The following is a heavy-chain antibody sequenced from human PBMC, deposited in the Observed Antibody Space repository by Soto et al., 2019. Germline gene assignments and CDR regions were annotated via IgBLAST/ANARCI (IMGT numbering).Heavy chain of an antibody. CDR3: ASSYGSGYRAFDY. V-gene: IGHV1-69*02. CDR1: GDTFNFYS. CDR2: VNPIVSMS. D-gene: IGHD3-10*01. Sequence: QVQLVQYGAEVKRPGSSVKVSCKASGDTFNFYSINWVRQAPGLGLEWMGRVNPIVSMSNYAQKFQGRVTMTADKSTSTAYIELSSLRSEDTAIYYCASSYGSGYRAFDYWGQGALVTVSS. J-gene: IGHJ4*02.